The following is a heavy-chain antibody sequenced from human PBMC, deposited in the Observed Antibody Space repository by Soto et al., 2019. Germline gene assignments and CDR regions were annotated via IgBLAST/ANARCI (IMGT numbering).Heavy chain of an antibody. Sequence: EVQLVESGGGLVQPGRSLRLSCAASGFTFDDYAMHWVRRVPGKGLEWVSSISWNSNIIGYADSVKGRFTISRANAKNSLYLQMNSLRPEDTALYYCAKGGPDGFCSGGRCYFDYWGQGTLVTVSS. V-gene: IGHV3-9*01. J-gene: IGHJ4*02. CDR3: AKGGPDGFCSGGRCYFDY. D-gene: IGHD2-15*01. CDR1: GFTFDDYA. CDR2: ISWNSNII.